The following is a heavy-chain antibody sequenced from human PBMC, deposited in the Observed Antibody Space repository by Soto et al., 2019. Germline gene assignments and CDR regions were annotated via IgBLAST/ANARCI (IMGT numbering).Heavy chain of an antibody. CDR3: AIQSGGYCSSTSCYDYYYYYMDV. J-gene: IGHJ6*03. D-gene: IGHD2-2*01. Sequence: PSETLSLTCTVSGGSISSGGYYWSWIRQHPGKGLEWIGYIYYSGSTYYNPSLKSRVTISVDTSKNQFSLKLSSVTAADTTVYYCAIQSGGYCSSTSCYDYYYYYMDVWGKGTTVTVSS. V-gene: IGHV4-31*03. CDR2: IYYSGST. CDR1: GGSISSGGYY.